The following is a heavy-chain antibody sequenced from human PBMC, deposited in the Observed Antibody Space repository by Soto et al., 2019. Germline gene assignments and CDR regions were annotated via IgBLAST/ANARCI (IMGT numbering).Heavy chain of an antibody. CDR1: GFSFSNYA. D-gene: IGHD2-21*02. CDR3: ARGGPYPLRSDFDY. Sequence: EVQLVESGGILVQPGGSLRLSCVASGFSFSNYAMHWVRQAPGKGLEYVSAISNNGVSTYYANSVKGRFIISRDNSKNTLYLEMGSLRAVDMAVYYCARGGPYPLRSDFDYWGQGTLVTVSS. V-gene: IGHV3-64*01. J-gene: IGHJ4*02. CDR2: ISNNGVST.